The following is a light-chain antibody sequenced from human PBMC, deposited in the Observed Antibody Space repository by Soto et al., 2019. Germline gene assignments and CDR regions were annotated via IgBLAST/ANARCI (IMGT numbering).Light chain of an antibody. CDR2: AAS. CDR3: QHYNNWPPYT. V-gene: IGKV3-15*01. CDR1: QRISSN. Sequence: EIVMTQSPATLSVSPGERATLSCRASQRISSNLAWYQHKTGQAPRLLIYAASTRATGIPARFSGSGSETECTLTISSLQSEDFAVYYCQHYNNWPPYTCGQGTRLEIK. J-gene: IGKJ2*01.